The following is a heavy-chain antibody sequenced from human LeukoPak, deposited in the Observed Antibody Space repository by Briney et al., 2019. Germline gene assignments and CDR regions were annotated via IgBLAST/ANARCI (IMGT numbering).Heavy chain of an antibody. CDR2: INHSGST. J-gene: IGHJ1*01. CDR1: GGSFSGYY. Sequence: SETLSLTCAVYGGSFSGYYWSWIRQPPGKGLEWIGEINHSGSTNYNPSLKSRVTMSVDTSKNQFSLKLSSVTAADTAVYYCASGSTHEYFQHWGQGTLVTVSS. CDR3: ASGSTHEYFQH. D-gene: IGHD1-1*01. V-gene: IGHV4-34*01.